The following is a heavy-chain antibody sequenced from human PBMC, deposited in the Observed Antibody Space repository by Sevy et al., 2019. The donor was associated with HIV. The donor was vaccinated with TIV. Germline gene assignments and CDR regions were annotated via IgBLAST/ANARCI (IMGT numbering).Heavy chain of an antibody. CDR2: IRYDGSNK. CDR1: GFTLSTYG. D-gene: IGHD3-3*01. V-gene: IGHV3-33*01. Sequence: GGSLRLSCAASGFTLSTYGFHWVRQAPGKGLEWVAVIRYDGSNKYYADSVRGRFTISRDNSKNTLYLQMSSLRAEDTAVYYCARDRLGITISAEWGGGMDVWGKGTTVTVSS. CDR3: ARDRLGITISAEWGGGMDV. J-gene: IGHJ6*04.